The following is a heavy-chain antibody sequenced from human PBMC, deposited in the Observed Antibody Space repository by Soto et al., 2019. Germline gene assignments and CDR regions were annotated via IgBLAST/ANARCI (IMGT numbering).Heavy chain of an antibody. CDR1: GFTFSSYA. Sequence: GGSLRLSCAASGFTFSSYAMSWVRQAPGKGLEWVSAISGSGGSTYYADSVKGRFTISRDNSKNTLYLQMNSLRAEDTAVYYCAKSGYCSGGSCYSWWAFDIWGQGTMVTVSS. CDR3: AKSGYCSGGSCYSWWAFDI. J-gene: IGHJ3*02. D-gene: IGHD2-15*01. V-gene: IGHV3-23*01. CDR2: ISGSGGST.